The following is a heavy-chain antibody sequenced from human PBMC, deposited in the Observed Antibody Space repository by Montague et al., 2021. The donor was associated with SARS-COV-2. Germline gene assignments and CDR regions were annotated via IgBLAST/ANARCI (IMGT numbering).Heavy chain of an antibody. CDR3: ASEIYPSACYYNRYSYGFNI. CDR2: INHIANT. J-gene: IGHJ3*02. CDR1: GGSLSGYY. D-gene: IGHD3-10*01. Sequence: SETLSLTCAVYGGSLSGYYWCWIRQPPATGLGWMGEINHIANTKYNPSLNSPGTISIDTSKNQFSLKMTSVTAADTATYYCASEIYPSACYYNRYSYGFNIWGPGTTVIVSS. V-gene: IGHV4-34*01.